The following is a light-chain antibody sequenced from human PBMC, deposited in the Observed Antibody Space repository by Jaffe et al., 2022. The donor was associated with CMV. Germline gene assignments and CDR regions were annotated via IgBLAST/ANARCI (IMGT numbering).Light chain of an antibody. CDR1: QSVDSTY. Sequence: EIVLTQSPAALSLSPGERATLSCRASQSVDSTYLAWYQQKPGQSPRLLIYGASNRASGIPDRFDGGGSGTHFTLAISSLEPEDFAVYYCQQYGSSPKTYTFGQGTKLEI. V-gene: IGKV3-20*01. CDR3: QQYGSSPKTYT. CDR2: GAS. J-gene: IGKJ2*01.